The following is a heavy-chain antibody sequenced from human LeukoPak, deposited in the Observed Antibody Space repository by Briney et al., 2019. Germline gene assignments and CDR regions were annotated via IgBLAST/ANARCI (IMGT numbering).Heavy chain of an antibody. CDR1: GGSTSNGSYY. D-gene: IGHD1-26*01. J-gene: IGHJ4*02. CDR3: ARGGSYYSY. V-gene: IGHV4-61*02. Sequence: SETLSLTCTVSGGSTSNGSYYWSWIRQPAGKGLEWIGRIETSGSTKYNPSLKSRVTILADTSKKQFFLKLSSVTAADTAVYYCARGGSYYSYWGQGTLVTVSS. CDR2: IETSGST.